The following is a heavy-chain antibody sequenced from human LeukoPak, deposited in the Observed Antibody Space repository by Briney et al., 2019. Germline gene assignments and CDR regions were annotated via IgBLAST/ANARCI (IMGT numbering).Heavy chain of an antibody. V-gene: IGHV3-23*01. Sequence: GGSLRLSCAASGFTFSSYAMSWVRQAPGKGLEWVSAISGSGGSTYYADSVKGRFTISRDNSKNTLYLQMNSLRAEDTAVYYCAKDKDGYNEISYDAFDIWGQGTMVTVSS. CDR2: ISGSGGST. CDR3: AKDKDGYNEISYDAFDI. D-gene: IGHD5-24*01. CDR1: GFTFSSYA. J-gene: IGHJ3*02.